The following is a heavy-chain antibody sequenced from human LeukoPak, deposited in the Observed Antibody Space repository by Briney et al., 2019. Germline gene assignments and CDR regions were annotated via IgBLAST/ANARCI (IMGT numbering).Heavy chain of an antibody. D-gene: IGHD5-12*01. Sequence: GESLKISCRGSGYSFTDYWIGWVGQMPGKGLEWMGSICPRDSDTRYSPSFQGQVTISADKSINTAYLQWSSLKASDTAMYYCARHRGEALSYPFEYWGQGTLVTVSS. CDR3: ARHRGEALSYPFEY. CDR1: GYSFTDYW. J-gene: IGHJ4*02. V-gene: IGHV5-51*01. CDR2: ICPRDSDT.